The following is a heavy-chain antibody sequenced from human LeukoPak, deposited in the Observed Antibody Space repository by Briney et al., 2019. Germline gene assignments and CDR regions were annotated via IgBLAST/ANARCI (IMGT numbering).Heavy chain of an antibody. V-gene: IGHV1-24*01. CDR2: FDPEDGET. J-gene: IGHJ4*02. D-gene: IGHD1-26*01. CDR1: GYTLTELS. Sequence: ASAKVSCKVSGYTLTELSMHWVRQAPGKGLEWMGGFDPEDGETIYAQKFQGRVTMTEDTSTDTAYMELSSLRSEDTAVYYCATALPRVGATFDYWGQGTLVTVSS. CDR3: ATALPRVGATFDY.